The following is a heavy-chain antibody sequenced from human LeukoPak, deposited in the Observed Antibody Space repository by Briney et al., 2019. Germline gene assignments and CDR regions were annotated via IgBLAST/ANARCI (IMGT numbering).Heavy chain of an antibody. D-gene: IGHD3-10*01. CDR3: VKEAYYGWGSSPTFYFDY. CDR1: GFIFSDSV. CDR2: ISHDVKTT. J-gene: IGHJ4*02. V-gene: IGHV3-30*04. Sequence: QSGGSLRLSCVASGFIFSDSVIHWVRQAPGKGLEWVAVISHDVKTTYYADSAKGRFTISRDNSRNTVSLQMNRLRPEDTAVYYCVKEAYYGWGSSPTFYFDYWGQGTRVTVSS.